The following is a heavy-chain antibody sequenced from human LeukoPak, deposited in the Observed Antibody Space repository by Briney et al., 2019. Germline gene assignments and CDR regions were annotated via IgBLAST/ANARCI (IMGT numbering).Heavy chain of an antibody. J-gene: IGHJ3*02. V-gene: IGHV1-2*02. CDR3: ARDSRASGVWSAFEI. D-gene: IGHD6-13*01. CDR1: GDSFTDHY. CDR2: IKPNSGGT. Sequence: GASVKVSCKASGDSFTDHYIHWVRQAPGEGLEWMGWIKPNSGGTNYAQKFQGRVTMTRDTSITTVYMELSRLRSDDSAVFYRARDSRASGVWSAFEIWGQGTLVTVSS.